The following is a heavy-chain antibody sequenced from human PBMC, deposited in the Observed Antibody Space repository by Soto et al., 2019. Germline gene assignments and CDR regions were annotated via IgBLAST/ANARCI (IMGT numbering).Heavy chain of an antibody. CDR2: ISSSSSTI. D-gene: IGHD6-13*01. CDR1: GFTFSSYS. CDR3: ANGGPYSSSWYYNWFDP. V-gene: IGHV3-48*02. J-gene: IGHJ5*02. Sequence: GGSLRLSCAASGFTFSSYSMNWVRQAPGKGLEWVSYISSSSSTIYYADSVKGRFTISRDNAKNSLYLQMNSLRDEDTAVYYCANGGPYSSSWYYNWFDPWGQGTLVTVSS.